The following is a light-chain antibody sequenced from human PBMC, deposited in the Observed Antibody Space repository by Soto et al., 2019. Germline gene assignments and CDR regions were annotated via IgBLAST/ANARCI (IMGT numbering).Light chain of an antibody. CDR2: EVS. CDR1: SSDVGSHNF. J-gene: IGLJ1*01. V-gene: IGLV2-14*02. Sequence: QSALTQPASVSGSPGQSITISCTGTSSDVGSHNFVSWYQQRPGKAPKLMIYEVSNRPSGVSNRFSGSKSGNTASLTISGLQAEDEADYYCSSFRSSSTLPYVFGTGTKLTVL. CDR3: SSFRSSSTLPYV.